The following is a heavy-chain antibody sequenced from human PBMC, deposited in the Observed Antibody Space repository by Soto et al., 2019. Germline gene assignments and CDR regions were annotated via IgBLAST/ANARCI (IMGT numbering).Heavy chain of an antibody. CDR1: GFTFSSYE. D-gene: IGHD3-22*01. CDR2: ISSSGSTI. Sequence: PGGSLRLSCAASGFTFSSYEMNWVRQAPGKGLEWVSYISSSGSTIYYADSVKGRFTISRDNAKNSLYLQMNSLRAEDTATYYCVRDGLDYYDTERLYFDNWGQGTLVTVSS. V-gene: IGHV3-48*03. J-gene: IGHJ4*02. CDR3: VRDGLDYYDTERLYFDN.